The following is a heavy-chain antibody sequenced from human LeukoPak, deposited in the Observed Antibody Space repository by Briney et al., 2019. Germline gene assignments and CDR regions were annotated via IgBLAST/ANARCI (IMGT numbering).Heavy chain of an antibody. CDR3: AREPEYGIAAAAIDY. CDR2: IYHSGST. V-gene: IGHV4-4*02. J-gene: IGHJ4*02. D-gene: IGHD6-13*01. CDR1: GGSISSSNW. Sequence: SETLSLTCAVSGGSISSSNWWSWVRQPPGKGLEWIGEIYHSGSTNYNPSLKSRVTISVDKSKNQFSLKLSSVTAADTAVYYCAREPEYGIAAAAIDYWGQGTLVTVSS.